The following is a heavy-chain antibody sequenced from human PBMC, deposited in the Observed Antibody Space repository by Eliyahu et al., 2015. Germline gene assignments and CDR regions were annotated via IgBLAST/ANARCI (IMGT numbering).Heavy chain of an antibody. J-gene: IGHJ5*02. CDR2: ISSGGTTI. CDR1: GFIFNDYH. V-gene: IGHV3-11*01. D-gene: IGHD2-8*01. Sequence: QVQLVESGGGLVKPGGSLRLSCAASGFIFNDYHMXWVRQAPGKGREWISSISSGGTTIYYXDSVRGRFTISRDNAKNSLHLQMDSLRAEDTAMYYCTRDRPEPNDNGFDHWGQGTLVTVAS. CDR3: TRDRPEPNDNGFDH.